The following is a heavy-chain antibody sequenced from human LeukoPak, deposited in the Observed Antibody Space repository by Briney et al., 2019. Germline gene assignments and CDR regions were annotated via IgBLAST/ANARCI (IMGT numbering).Heavy chain of an antibody. CDR3: ARGETAAVDY. J-gene: IGHJ4*02. D-gene: IGHD6-13*01. CDR2: IYSGGSI. CDR1: GFTVSSNY. Sequence: PGGSLRLSCAASGFTVSSNYMSWVRQAPGKGLECVSIIYSGGSIYYSDSAKGRFTISRDNSKNTPYFQMNSLRAEDTSVYYCARGETAAVDYGGQRTLVSVSS. V-gene: IGHV3-66*01.